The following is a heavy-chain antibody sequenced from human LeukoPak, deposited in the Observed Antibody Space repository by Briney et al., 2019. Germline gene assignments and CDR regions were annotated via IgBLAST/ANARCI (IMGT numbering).Heavy chain of an antibody. J-gene: IGHJ4*02. CDR2: ISGSGGST. V-gene: IGHV3-23*01. CDR1: GFTFSSYA. D-gene: IGHD3-22*01. Sequence: GGSLRLSCAASGFTFSSYAMSWVRQAPGKGLEWVSAISGSGGSTYYADSVKGRFTISRDNSKNTLYLQMNSLRAEDTVVYYCANYYDSSGSSYFDYWGQGTLVTVSS. CDR3: ANYYDSSGSSYFDY.